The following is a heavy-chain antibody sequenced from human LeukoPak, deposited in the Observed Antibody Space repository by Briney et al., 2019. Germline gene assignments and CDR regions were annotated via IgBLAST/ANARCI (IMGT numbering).Heavy chain of an antibody. CDR1: GGSISSGGYS. V-gene: IGHV4-30-2*01. CDR2: IYHSGST. Sequence: KTSQTLSLTCAVSGGSISSGGYSWSWIRQPPGKGLEWIGYIYHSGSTYYNPSLKSRVTISVDRSKNQFSLKLSSVTAADTAVYYCASSTRNSDYWGRGTLVTVSS. CDR3: ASSTRNSDY. D-gene: IGHD2-2*01. J-gene: IGHJ4*02.